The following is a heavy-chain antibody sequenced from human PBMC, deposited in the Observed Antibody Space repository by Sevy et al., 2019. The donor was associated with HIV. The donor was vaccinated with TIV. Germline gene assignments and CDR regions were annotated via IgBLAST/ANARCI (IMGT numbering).Heavy chain of an antibody. CDR3: TREGYYDSSGYFDY. Sequence: ASVKVSCKASGGTFSSYAISWVRQAPGQGLEWMGGIIPIFGTANYAQKFQGRVTITADESTSTAYMELSSLRSEDTAVYYCTREGYYDSSGYFDYWGQGTLVTVSS. J-gene: IGHJ4*02. D-gene: IGHD3-22*01. CDR2: IIPIFGTA. CDR1: GGTFSSYA. V-gene: IGHV1-69*13.